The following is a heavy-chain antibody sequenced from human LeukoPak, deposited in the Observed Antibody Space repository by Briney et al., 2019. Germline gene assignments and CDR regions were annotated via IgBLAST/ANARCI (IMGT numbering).Heavy chain of an antibody. V-gene: IGHV5-51*01. D-gene: IGHD3-16*02. Sequence: PGESLQISCKGSGYSFTSYWIGWVRQMPGKGLEWMGIIYPGDSDTKYSPSFQGQVTISVDKSISTAYLQWSSLKASDTAMYYCARQSVDGRYTFDYWGQGTLVTVSS. CDR1: GYSFTSYW. CDR2: IYPGDSDT. CDR3: ARQSVDGRYTFDY. J-gene: IGHJ4*02.